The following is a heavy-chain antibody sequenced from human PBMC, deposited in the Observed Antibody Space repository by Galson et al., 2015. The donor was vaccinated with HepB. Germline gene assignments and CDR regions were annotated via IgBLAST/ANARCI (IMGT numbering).Heavy chain of an antibody. Sequence: SLRLSCAASGFTFSDAWMNWVRQAPGKGLEWVGRIKSKRDGGAADYAAPVKGRFFISRDDSKNTLYLQMNSLDTEDTAIYYCTARDEWLSHNWFDPWGQGTLVTVSS. D-gene: IGHD6-19*01. CDR1: GFTFSDAW. CDR3: TARDEWLSHNWFDP. CDR2: IKSKRDGGAA. V-gene: IGHV3-15*07. J-gene: IGHJ5*02.